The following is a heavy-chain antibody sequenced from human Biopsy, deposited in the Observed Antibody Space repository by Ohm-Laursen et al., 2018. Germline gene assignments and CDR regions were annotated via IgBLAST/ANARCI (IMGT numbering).Heavy chain of an antibody. CDR2: IYYSGST. Sequence: SETLSLAGPVSGGSISSDYWSWIRQTPGKGMEWIGYIYYSGSTNYNPSLKSRVTISVDTSKNQFSLRLNSVIAADTAVYYCARTTNSTGWPYYYFYGMDVWGQGTTVPGSS. J-gene: IGHJ6*02. CDR3: ARTTNSTGWPYYYFYGMDV. D-gene: IGHD2/OR15-2a*01. V-gene: IGHV4-59*01. CDR1: GGSISSDY.